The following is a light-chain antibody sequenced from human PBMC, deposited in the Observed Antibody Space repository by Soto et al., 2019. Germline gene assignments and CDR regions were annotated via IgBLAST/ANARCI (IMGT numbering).Light chain of an antibody. J-gene: IGKJ5*01. V-gene: IGKV3-11*01. Sequence: EILLIQSPATLSLSPGEISTLSCRSSLDVNSYLAWYQQKPGQAPRLLIYDASNRAAGIPARFSGSGSGTDFTLTISSLEPEDFAIYYCQQRQYWPPITFGQGTRLEIK. CDR3: QQRQYWPPIT. CDR1: LDVNSY. CDR2: DAS.